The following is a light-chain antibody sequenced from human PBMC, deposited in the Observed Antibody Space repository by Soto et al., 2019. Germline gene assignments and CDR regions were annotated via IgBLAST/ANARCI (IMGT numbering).Light chain of an antibody. J-gene: IGKJ1*01. CDR2: GAS. CDR3: QQYNNSPWT. CDR1: QSVSDT. V-gene: IGKV3-15*01. Sequence: EIVMTQSPATLSVSPGGRATLSCRASQSVSDTFAWYQQQHGQAPRLLILGASTRATGFPARFSGSGSGTDFTLTISSLQSEDFAVYYCQQYNNSPWTFGQGTKVEIK.